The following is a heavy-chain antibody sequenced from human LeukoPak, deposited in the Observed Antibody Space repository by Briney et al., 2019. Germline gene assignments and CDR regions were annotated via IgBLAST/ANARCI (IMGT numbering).Heavy chain of an antibody. D-gene: IGHD4-17*01. CDR2: ISGSGGST. CDR1: GFTFSSYA. V-gene: IGHV3-23*01. CDR3: ARAVTGTSDAFDI. Sequence: GGSLRLSCAASGFTFSSYAMSWVRQAPGKGLEWVSAISGSGGSTYYADSVKGRFTISRDNSKYTLYLQMNSLRAEDTAVYYCARAVTGTSDAFDIWGQGTMVTVSS. J-gene: IGHJ3*02.